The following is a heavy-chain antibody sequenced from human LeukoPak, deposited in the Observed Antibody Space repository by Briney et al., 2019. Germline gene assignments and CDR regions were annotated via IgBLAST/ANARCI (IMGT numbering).Heavy chain of an antibody. D-gene: IGHD6-6*01. CDR3: ARGRGVYASSSTTFDY. CDR2: ISPYNGNR. J-gene: IGHJ4*02. Sequence: ASVKVSCKASGYTFTKYGITWVRQAPGQGLEWMGWISPYNGNRNYAQKLQDRVNMTTDTSTSTAYMELRSLRSDDTAVYYCARGRGVYASSSTTFDYWGQGTLVTVSS. V-gene: IGHV1-18*01. CDR1: GYTFTKYG.